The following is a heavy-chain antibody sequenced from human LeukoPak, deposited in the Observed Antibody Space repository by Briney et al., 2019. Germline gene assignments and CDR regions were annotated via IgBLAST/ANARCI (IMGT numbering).Heavy chain of an antibody. Sequence: SVKVSCKASGGTFSSYAISWVRQAPGQGLEWMGGIIPIFGTANYAQKFQGRVTITADESASTAYMELSSLRSEDTAVYYCASRGNEAGGSRYPGAFDLWGQGTMVTVSS. D-gene: IGHD6-13*01. J-gene: IGHJ3*01. CDR1: GGTFSSYA. CDR2: IIPIFGTA. V-gene: IGHV1-69*01. CDR3: ASRGNEAGGSRYPGAFDL.